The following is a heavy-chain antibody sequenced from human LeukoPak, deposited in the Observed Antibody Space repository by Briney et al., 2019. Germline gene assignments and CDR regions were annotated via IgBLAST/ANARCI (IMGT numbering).Heavy chain of an antibody. V-gene: IGHV3-30*02. Sequence: PGGSLRLSCAASGFTLSRHGMHWVRQAPGKGLEWVAFIRFDGSNKYYADSVEGRFTISRDNSKNTLYLQMNSLRGEDTAIYYCAKDNDFWSGYFDYWGQGTLVTVSS. D-gene: IGHD3-3*01. CDR3: AKDNDFWSGYFDY. J-gene: IGHJ4*02. CDR1: GFTLSRHG. CDR2: IRFDGSNK.